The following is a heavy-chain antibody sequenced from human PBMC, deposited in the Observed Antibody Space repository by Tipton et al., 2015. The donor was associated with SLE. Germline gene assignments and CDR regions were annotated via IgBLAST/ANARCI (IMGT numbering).Heavy chain of an antibody. Sequence: SLRLSCAASGFTFSRYAMSWVRQAPGKGLEWVSAISSSGGSTYYADSVKGRFTISRDNSKSTLHLQMNSLRAEDTAVYYCARGLGMYYYMDVWGKGTTVTVSS. J-gene: IGHJ6*03. D-gene: IGHD6-19*01. V-gene: IGHV3-23*01. CDR1: GFTFSRYA. CDR2: ISSSGGST. CDR3: ARGLGMYYYMDV.